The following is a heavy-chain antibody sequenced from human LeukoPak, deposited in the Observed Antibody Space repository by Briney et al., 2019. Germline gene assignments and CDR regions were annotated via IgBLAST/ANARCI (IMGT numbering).Heavy chain of an antibody. CDR2: INDSGGST. D-gene: IGHD1-14*01. CDR1: GFTFSNNA. CDR3: AKATGPSYFDH. J-gene: IGHJ4*02. Sequence: PGGSLRLSCIDSGFTFSNNAMTWVRQAPGKGLEWVSTINDSGGSTFYADSVKGRFTISRDNSKNTLYVQMNSLRAEDTAVYYCAKATGPSYFDHWGQGTLVTVSS. V-gene: IGHV3-23*01.